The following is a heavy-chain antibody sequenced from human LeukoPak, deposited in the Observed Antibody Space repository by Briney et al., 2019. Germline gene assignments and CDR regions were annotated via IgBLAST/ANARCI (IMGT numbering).Heavy chain of an antibody. D-gene: IGHD5-18*01. Sequence: GGSLRLSCAASGFTFSNAWMNWVRQAPGKGLEWVSSIFPSSDEIHYADSVKGRFTISRDNSRSTLSLQMDSLRAEDTATYYCATYRQIQVPFEFWGQGTLVTVSS. CDR3: ATYRQIQVPFEF. J-gene: IGHJ4*02. V-gene: IGHV3-21*04. CDR1: GFTFSNAW. CDR2: IFPSSDEI.